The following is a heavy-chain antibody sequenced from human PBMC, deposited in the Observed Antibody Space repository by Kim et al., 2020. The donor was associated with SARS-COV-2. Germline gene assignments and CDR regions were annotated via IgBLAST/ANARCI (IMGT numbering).Heavy chain of an antibody. Sequence: SGPTLVKPTQTLTLTCSFSGFSLSTSGVGVGWIRQPPGQALEWLAVIYWDDDWRRSTSLKNRLTITKDTSKNQVVLTMTNMDPADTATYFCAHSLYDSRTWFDPWGQGILVSVSS. CDR2: IYWDDDW. J-gene: IGHJ5*02. CDR1: GFSLSTSGVG. D-gene: IGHD3-22*01. CDR3: AHSLYDSRTWFDP. V-gene: IGHV2-5*02.